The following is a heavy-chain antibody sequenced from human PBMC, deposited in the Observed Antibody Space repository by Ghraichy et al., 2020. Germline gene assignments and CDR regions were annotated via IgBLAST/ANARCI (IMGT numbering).Heavy chain of an antibody. CDR3: ARRRGRGRLEAPFDV. CDR2: THSSGNP. CDR1: GVSVSSGYY. V-gene: IGHV4-38-2*02. Sequence: SQTLSLTCSLSGVSVSSGYYWGWVRQTPGKGLEWIGTTHSSGNPYYTPSLQSRVTISLDTPMNQFSLRLTSVIAADSAIYYCARRRGRGRLEAPFDVWGLGTAVIVSS. D-gene: IGHD5-12*01. J-gene: IGHJ3*01.